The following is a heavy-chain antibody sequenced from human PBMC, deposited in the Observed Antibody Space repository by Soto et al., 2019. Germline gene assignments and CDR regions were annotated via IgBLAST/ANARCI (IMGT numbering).Heavy chain of an antibody. CDR3: ARLPSRHLVDY. J-gene: IGHJ4*02. V-gene: IGHV4-39*01. D-gene: IGHD3-3*02. CDR2: MCYGVST. Sequence: NPSETLSLTCPVSGRSSNSSGYYWGWIRQPPGKGLEWIGSMCYGVSTYYNPSLKSRVTVSVDTSKNQFSLNLRSVTAADTAVYYCARLPSRHLVDYWGQGTLVTVSS. CDR1: GRSSNSSGYY.